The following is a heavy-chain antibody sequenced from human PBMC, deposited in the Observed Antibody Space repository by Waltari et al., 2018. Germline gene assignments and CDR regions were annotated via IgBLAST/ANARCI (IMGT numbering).Heavy chain of an antibody. J-gene: IGHJ4*02. Sequence: EVQLVESGGGLVKPGGSLRLSCAASGFTFSSYSRTWVRQAPGKGLEWVSSISSSSSYIYYADSVKGRFTISRDNAKNSLYLQMNSLRAEDTAVYYCARDQSGSYYDWGQGTLVTVSS. CDR1: GFTFSSYS. CDR2: ISSSSSYI. V-gene: IGHV3-21*01. D-gene: IGHD1-26*01. CDR3: ARDQSGSYYD.